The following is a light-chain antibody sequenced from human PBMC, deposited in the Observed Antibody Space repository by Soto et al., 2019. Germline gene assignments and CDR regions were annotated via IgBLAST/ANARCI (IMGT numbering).Light chain of an antibody. V-gene: IGKV1-5*01. CDR1: QSISSW. CDR2: DAS. CDR3: HQRQSWPRT. J-gene: IGKJ1*01. Sequence: DIQMTQSPSTLSASVGDRVTITCRASQSISSWLAWYQQKPGKAPKLLIYDASSLESGVPSRFSGSGSGTEFTLTISSLQPDDFAVYYCHQRQSWPRTFGQGTTVDIK.